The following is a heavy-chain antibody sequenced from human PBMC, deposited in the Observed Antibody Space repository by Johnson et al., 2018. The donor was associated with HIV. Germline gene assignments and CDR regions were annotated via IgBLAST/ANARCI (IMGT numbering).Heavy chain of an antibody. D-gene: IGHD1-1*01. CDR2: ISYDGSNK. CDR3: ARPLDWKDLSDALDI. Sequence: QVQLVESGGGVVQPGKSLTLSCVSSGLSFSNLGIHWVRQAPGKRPEWVAVISYDGSNKYYADSVKGRFTISRDNSKNTVYLQMNSLRADDTAMYYCARPLDWKDLSDALDIWGQGTMVSVSS. J-gene: IGHJ3*02. V-gene: IGHV3-30*03. CDR1: GLSFSNLG.